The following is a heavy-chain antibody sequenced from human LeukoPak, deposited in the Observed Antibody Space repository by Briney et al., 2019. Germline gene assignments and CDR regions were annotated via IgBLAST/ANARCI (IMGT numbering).Heavy chain of an antibody. D-gene: IGHD6-13*01. CDR1: GFTFNNYV. V-gene: IGHV3-23*01. Sequence: PGGSLRLSCAASGFTFNNYVMNWVRQGPGKGLEWVSAITDSSTSTYYADSVKGRFTISRHNSKNTLYLQMNSLRAEDTAVYYCAKGSSSSRPYYFDYWGQGTLVTVSS. J-gene: IGHJ4*02. CDR2: ITDSSTST. CDR3: AKGSSSSRPYYFDY.